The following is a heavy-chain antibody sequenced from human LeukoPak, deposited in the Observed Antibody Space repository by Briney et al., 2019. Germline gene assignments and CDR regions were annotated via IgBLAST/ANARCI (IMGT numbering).Heavy chain of an antibody. J-gene: IGHJ6*03. D-gene: IGHD4-23*01. V-gene: IGHV3-20*04. CDR1: GFTFGDYG. CDR2: INWNGGST. Sequence: GGSLRLSCAASGFTFGDYGMSWVRQAPVKGLECVSGINWNGGSTGYADSVKGRFTISRDNAKNSLYLQMNSLRAEDTALYYCSSGGRYYYYYMDIWGKGTTGTASS. CDR3: SSGGRYYYYYMDI.